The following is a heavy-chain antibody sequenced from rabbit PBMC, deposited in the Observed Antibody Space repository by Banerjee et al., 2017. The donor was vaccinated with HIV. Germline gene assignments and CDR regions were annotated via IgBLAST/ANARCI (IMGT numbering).Heavy chain of an antibody. Sequence: QSLEESGGDLVKPGASLTLTCTASGFSLSSSYNMCWVRQAPGKGLEWIGCINTGSGSTWYASWAKGRFTISKTSSTTVTLQMTSLTAADTATYFCARGIVVAGAMYYFNLWGQGTLVTVS. CDR1: GFSLSSSYN. J-gene: IGHJ4*01. CDR3: ARGIVVAGAMYYFNL. V-gene: IGHV1S40*01. D-gene: IGHD4-1*01. CDR2: INTGSGST.